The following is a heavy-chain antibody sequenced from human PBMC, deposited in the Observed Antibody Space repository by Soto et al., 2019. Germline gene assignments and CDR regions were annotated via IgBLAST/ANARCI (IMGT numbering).Heavy chain of an antibody. CDR3: ARDHSGYDPTNTYYYYYYMDV. Sequence: GGSLRLSCAASGFTFSSYGMHWVRQAPGKGLEWVAVIWYDGSNKYYADSVKGRFTISRDNSKNTLYLQMNSLRAEDTAVYYCARDHSGYDPTNTYYYYYYMDVWGKGTTVTVSS. J-gene: IGHJ6*03. D-gene: IGHD5-12*01. CDR1: GFTFSSYG. V-gene: IGHV3-33*01. CDR2: IWYDGSNK.